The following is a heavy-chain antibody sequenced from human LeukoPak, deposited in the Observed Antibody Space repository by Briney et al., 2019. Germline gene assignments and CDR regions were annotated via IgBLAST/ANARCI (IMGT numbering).Heavy chain of an antibody. Sequence: SETLSLTCTISDDSISNNRYFWAWIRQPPGKGLEWIGSINYSGRTYYNPSLKSRLTMSVDTAKRQFSLKLISVTAADTALYYCARVDYGVLEDYFDYWGQGTLVTVSS. J-gene: IGHJ4*02. CDR2: INYSGRT. D-gene: IGHD4-17*01. CDR3: ARVDYGVLEDYFDY. V-gene: IGHV4-39*07. CDR1: DDSISNNRYF.